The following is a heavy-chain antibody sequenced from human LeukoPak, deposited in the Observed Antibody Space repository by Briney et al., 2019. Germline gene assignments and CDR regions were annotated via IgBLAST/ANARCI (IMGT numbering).Heavy chain of an antibody. CDR2: ISYDGRNK. Sequence: LEWVAVISYDGRNKYYADSVKGRFTISRDNSKNTLYLQMNSLRAEDTAVYYCAKDSSGWYFDYWDQGTLVTVSS. CDR3: AKDSSGWYFDY. J-gene: IGHJ4*02. D-gene: IGHD6-19*01. V-gene: IGHV3-30*18.